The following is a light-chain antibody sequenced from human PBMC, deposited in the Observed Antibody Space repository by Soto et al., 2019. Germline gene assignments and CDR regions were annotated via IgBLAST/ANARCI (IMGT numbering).Light chain of an antibody. CDR3: RQYSSYSPIT. V-gene: IGKV1-5*01. J-gene: IGKJ5*01. CDR1: QSISSW. CDR2: DAS. Sequence: DIQITQSPSTLSASLGDRLTIPCRASQSISSWLAWYQQKTGRAPKLLIYDASCLESGVPSGFSGSGSGTEFSLTISSRQPDDFATYYCRQYSSYSPITFGQGTRLEIK.